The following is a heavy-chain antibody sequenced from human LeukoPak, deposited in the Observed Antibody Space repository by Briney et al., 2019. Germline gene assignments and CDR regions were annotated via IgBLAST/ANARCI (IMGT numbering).Heavy chain of an antibody. CDR2: IDHSGST. J-gene: IGHJ4*02. Sequence: SETLSLTCAVYGGSFSGYYWSWIRQPPGKGLEWIGEIDHSGSTNYNPSLKSRVTISVDTSKNQFSLKLSSVTAADTAVYYCARSLLRKFDYWGQGILVTVSS. CDR1: GGSFSGYY. V-gene: IGHV4-34*01. CDR3: ARSLLRKFDY. D-gene: IGHD1-14*01.